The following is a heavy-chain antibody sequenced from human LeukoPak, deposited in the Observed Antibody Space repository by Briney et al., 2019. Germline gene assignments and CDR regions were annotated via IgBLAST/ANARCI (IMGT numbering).Heavy chain of an antibody. CDR1: GFTFSSYS. V-gene: IGHV3-7*01. CDR3: AGRGSWSVGAFDI. Sequence: GGSLRLSCAASGFTFSSYSMNWVRQAPGKGLEWVANIKQDGSEKYYVDSVKGRFTISRDNAKNSLYLQMNSLRAEDTAVYYCAGRGSWSVGAFDIWGQGTMVTVSS. J-gene: IGHJ3*02. D-gene: IGHD1-26*01. CDR2: IKQDGSEK.